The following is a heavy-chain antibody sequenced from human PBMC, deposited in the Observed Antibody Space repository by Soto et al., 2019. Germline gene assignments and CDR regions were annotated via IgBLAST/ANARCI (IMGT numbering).Heavy chain of an antibody. D-gene: IGHD3-22*01. CDR1: GGSFIGYY. CDR3: VRGYFDSSGYAYAYYYGMDV. Sequence: PSEALSLTCAVSGGSFIGYYWTWILQPPDKGLEWIGEINHSGSTNYNPSLKSRLSISIDTSQSQFSLTLRSVTAADTAVYYCVRGYFDSSGYAYAYYYGMDVWGQGTTVTVSS. CDR2: INHSGST. J-gene: IGHJ6*02. V-gene: IGHV4-34*01.